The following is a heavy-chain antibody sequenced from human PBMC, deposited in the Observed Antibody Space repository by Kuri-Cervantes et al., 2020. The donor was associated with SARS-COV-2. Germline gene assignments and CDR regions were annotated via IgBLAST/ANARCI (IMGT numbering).Heavy chain of an antibody. J-gene: IGHJ6*03. V-gene: IGHV1-69*05. Sequence: SVKVSCKASGGTFSSYAISWVRQAPGQGLEWMGGIIPIFGTANYAQKFQGRVTITTDESTSTAYMELSSLRSDDTAVYYCARPPADYYYMDVWGKGTTVTVSS. CDR1: GGTFSSYA. CDR2: IIPIFGTA. CDR3: ARPPADYYYMDV.